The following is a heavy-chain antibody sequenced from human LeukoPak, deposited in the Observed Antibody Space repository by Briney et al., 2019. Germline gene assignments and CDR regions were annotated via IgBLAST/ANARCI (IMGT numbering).Heavy chain of an antibody. CDR1: GGSFSGYY. J-gene: IGHJ5*02. V-gene: IGHV4-34*01. CDR2: INHSGST. Sequence: SETLSLTCAVYGGSFSGYYWSWIRQPPGKGLEWIGEINHSGSTNYNPSLKSRVTISVDTSKNQFSLKLSSVTAADTAVYYCARGCTQYDFWSGPIGGWFDPWGQGTLVTVSS. CDR3: ARGCTQYDFWSGPIGGWFDP. D-gene: IGHD3-3*01.